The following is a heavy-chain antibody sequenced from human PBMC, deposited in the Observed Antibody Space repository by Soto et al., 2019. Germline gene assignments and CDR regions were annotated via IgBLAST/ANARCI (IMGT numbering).Heavy chain of an antibody. CDR1: GFTFNDYA. D-gene: IGHD2-2*01. CDR2: ISYDETNT. J-gene: IGHJ6*02. CDR3: ARQGMPAPKYYHTTLDV. V-gene: IGHV3-30-3*01. Sequence: RLSWRASGFTFNDYAMHWGRQAPGKGLEWVTLISYDETNTYFADSVKGRFTISRDNSKNTLFLQMNSLRTEDTAVYYCARQGMPAPKYYHTTLDVWGQGTTVTVSS.